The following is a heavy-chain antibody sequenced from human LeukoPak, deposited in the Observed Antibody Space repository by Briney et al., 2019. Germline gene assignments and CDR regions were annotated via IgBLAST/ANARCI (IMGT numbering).Heavy chain of an antibody. CDR3: ARDYSLWWLTN. J-gene: IGHJ4*02. CDR2: ITPDGSGT. Sequence: GGSLRLSCAASGFTFSTYWMHWVRQAPGKGLVWVSRITPDGSGTIHADSVKGRFTISRDNAKNTLYLQMNSLRAEDTAVYYCARDYSLWWLTNWGQGTLVTVSS. V-gene: IGHV3-74*01. D-gene: IGHD2-21*01. CDR1: GFTFSTYW.